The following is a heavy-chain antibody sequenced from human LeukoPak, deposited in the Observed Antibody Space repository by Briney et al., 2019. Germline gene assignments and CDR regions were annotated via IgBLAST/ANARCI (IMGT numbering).Heavy chain of an antibody. V-gene: IGHV3-7*01. CDR2: VKQDGSEK. CDR3: ARDSSGWYKSIDY. J-gene: IGHJ4*02. Sequence: GGSLRLSCAASGFTFSSYWMSWVRQAPGKGLEWVANVKQDGSEKYYVDSVKGRFTISRDNAKNSLYLQMNSLRAEDTAVYYCARDSSGWYKSIDYWGQGTLVTVSS. CDR1: GFTFSSYW. D-gene: IGHD6-19*01.